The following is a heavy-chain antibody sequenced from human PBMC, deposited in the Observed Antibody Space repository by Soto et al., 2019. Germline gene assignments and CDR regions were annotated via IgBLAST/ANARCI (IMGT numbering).Heavy chain of an antibody. CDR3: ARHGMDYYDSSGYYYSPYYFDY. D-gene: IGHD3-22*01. J-gene: IGHJ4*02. CDR1: ADSISSSGYF. Sequence: SEDLSLTCIVSADSISSSGYFWGWIRQAPGKGPEWIGSIYNSGIMHYNPSLRNRLTMSVDTSKNQFSLKLSSVTAADTAVYYCARHGMDYYDSSGYYYSPYYFDYWGQGTLVTVS. V-gene: IGHV4-39*01. CDR2: IYNSGIM.